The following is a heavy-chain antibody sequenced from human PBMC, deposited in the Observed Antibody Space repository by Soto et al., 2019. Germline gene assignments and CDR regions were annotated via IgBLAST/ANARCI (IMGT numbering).Heavy chain of an antibody. Sequence: QVMLQESGPGLVKPSQTLSLTCTVSGGSISSGGYYWSWIRQHPGKGLEWIGYIFYSGSTYYNPSLKSRVTLSVDTSKNQFSLKLSSVTAADTAVYYCARGRGYSGYDSVSTWFDPWGQGTLVTVS. V-gene: IGHV4-31*03. J-gene: IGHJ5*02. CDR2: IFYSGST. CDR3: ARGRGYSGYDSVSTWFDP. D-gene: IGHD5-12*01. CDR1: GGSISSGGYY.